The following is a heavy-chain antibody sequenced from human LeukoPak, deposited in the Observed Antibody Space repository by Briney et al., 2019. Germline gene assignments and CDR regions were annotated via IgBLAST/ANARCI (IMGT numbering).Heavy chain of an antibody. CDR2: ISAYNGNT. CDR1: GYTFTSYG. J-gene: IGHJ6*03. V-gene: IGHV1-18*01. Sequence: ASVKVSCKASGYTFTSYGISWVRQAPGQGLEWMGWISAYNGNTNYAQKLQGRVTMTTDTSTSTAYMELRSLRSDDTAVYYCARVVITMVRGVSMDVWGKGTTVIVSS. D-gene: IGHD3-10*01. CDR3: ARVVITMVRGVSMDV.